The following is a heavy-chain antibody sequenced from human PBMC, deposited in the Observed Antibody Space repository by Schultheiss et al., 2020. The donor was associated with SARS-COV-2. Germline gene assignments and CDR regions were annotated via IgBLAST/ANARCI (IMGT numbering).Heavy chain of an antibody. CDR2: IYSGGST. Sequence: GGSLRLSCAASGFTFSSYGMHWVRQAPGKGLEWVAVIYSGGSTYYADSVKGRFTISRDNSKNTLYLQMNSLRVEDTAVYYCARDDYLAVAATHSFHYWGQGTLVTVSS. CDR3: ARDDYLAVAATHSFHY. D-gene: IGHD6-19*01. J-gene: IGHJ4*02. V-gene: IGHV3-NL1*01. CDR1: GFTFSSYG.